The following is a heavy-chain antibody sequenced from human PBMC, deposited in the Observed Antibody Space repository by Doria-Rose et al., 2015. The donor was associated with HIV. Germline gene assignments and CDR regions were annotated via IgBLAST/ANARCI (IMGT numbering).Heavy chain of an antibody. CDR1: GVSLSSPGMG. J-gene: IGHJ4*02. Sequence: QVQLVQSGPVLVKPTETLTLTCTVSGVSLSSPGMGVSWIRQPPGKALEWLANMFSDDERSYNTSLKSRLIISRGTSKSQVVLTMTDMDPVDTATYYCARIKSSRWYHKYYFDFWGQGTLVIVSA. CDR3: ARIKSSRWYHKYYFDF. V-gene: IGHV2-26*01. D-gene: IGHD6-13*01. CDR2: MFSDDER.